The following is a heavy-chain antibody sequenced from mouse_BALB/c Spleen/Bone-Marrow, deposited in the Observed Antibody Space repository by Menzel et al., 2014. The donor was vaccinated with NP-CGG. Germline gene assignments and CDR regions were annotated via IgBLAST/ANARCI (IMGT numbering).Heavy chain of an antibody. CDR1: GYTFTDYA. V-gene: IGHV1S137*01. CDR2: ISTYYGDA. J-gene: IGHJ2*01. Sequence: VQLQQSGAELVRPGVSVKISCKGSGYTFTDYAVHWVKQSHAKSLEWIGVISTYYGDATYNQKFKGKATMTVDKSSSAAYMELARLTSEDSAIYYCARDLDYWGQGTTLTVSS. CDR3: ARDLDY.